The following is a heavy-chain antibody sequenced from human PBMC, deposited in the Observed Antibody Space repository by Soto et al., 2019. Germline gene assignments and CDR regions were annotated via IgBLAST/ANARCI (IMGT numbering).Heavy chain of an antibody. CDR3: ARGYGYSSGWYYY. J-gene: IGHJ4*02. Sequence: SETLSLTCAVYGGSFSGYYWSGIRQPPGKGLEWIGEINHSGSTNYNPSLKSRVTISVDTSKNQFSLKLSSVTAADTAVYYCARGYGYSSGWYYYWGQGTLVTVSS. CDR2: INHSGST. V-gene: IGHV4-34*01. D-gene: IGHD6-19*01. CDR1: GGSFSGYY.